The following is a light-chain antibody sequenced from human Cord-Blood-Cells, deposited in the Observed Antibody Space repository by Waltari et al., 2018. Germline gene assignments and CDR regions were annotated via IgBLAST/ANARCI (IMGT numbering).Light chain of an antibody. V-gene: IGLV2-23*02. CDR1: SSDVGSYNL. Sequence: QSALTQPASVSGSPGPSITISCTVPSSDVGSYNLVSWYQQHPGKAPKLMIYEVSKRPSGVSNRFSGSKSGNTASLTISGLQAEDEADYYCCSYAGSSTWVFGGGTKLTVL. J-gene: IGLJ3*02. CDR3: CSYAGSSTWV. CDR2: EVS.